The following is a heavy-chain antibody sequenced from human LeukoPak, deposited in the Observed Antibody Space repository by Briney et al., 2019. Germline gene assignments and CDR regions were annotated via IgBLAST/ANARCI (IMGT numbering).Heavy chain of an antibody. CDR2: IKQDGSEK. CDR3: GKDVLAGGLDV. Sequence: GGSLRLSCAASGFTFSSYWMSWVRQAPGKGLEWVANIKQDGSEKYYVDSVKGRFTISRDNAKNSLYLQMNSLRAEDTALYYCGKDVLAGGLDVWGQGTTVTVSS. J-gene: IGHJ6*02. CDR1: GFTFSSYW. V-gene: IGHV3-7*03.